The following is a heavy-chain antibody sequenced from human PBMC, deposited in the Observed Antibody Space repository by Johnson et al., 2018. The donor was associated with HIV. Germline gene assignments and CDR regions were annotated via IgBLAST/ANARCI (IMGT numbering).Heavy chain of an antibody. Sequence: VQLVESGGGLVQPGGSLRLSCAASGFTFSSYWMSLVRQAPGKGLEWVANIKQDGSEKYYVDSVKGRFTISRDNAKNSLYLQMNSLKTEDTAVYYCTTDRRDGYNGDAFDIWGQGTMVTVSS. D-gene: IGHD5-24*01. CDR3: TTDRRDGYNGDAFDI. CDR2: IKQDGSEK. CDR1: GFTFSSYW. V-gene: IGHV3-7*03. J-gene: IGHJ3*02.